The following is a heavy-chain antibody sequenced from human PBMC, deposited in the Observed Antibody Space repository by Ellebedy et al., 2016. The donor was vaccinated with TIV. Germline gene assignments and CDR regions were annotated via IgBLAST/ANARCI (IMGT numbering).Heavy chain of an antibody. D-gene: IGHD5-18*01. V-gene: IGHV4-59*01. CDR3: ARDRYSYGYWFDP. CDR2: IYYSGST. CDR1: GGSISSYY. J-gene: IGHJ5*02. Sequence: SETLSLTCTVSGGSISSYYWSWIRQPPGKGLEWIGYIYYSGSTNYNPSLKSRVTISVNTSKNQFSLKLSSVTAADTAVYYCARDRYSYGYWFDPWGQGTLVTVSS.